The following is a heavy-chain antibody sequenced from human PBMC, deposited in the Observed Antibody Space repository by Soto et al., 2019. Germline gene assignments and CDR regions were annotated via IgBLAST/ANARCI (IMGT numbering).Heavy chain of an antibody. D-gene: IGHD4-4*01. V-gene: IGHV3-33*01. CDR2: IWYDGSNK. CDR3: ARDRTVTCFDY. Sequence: GGSLSLSCAASGFSFSSYGMHWVRQAPGKGLEWVAVIWYDGSNKYYADSVKGRFTISRDNSKNTLYLQMNSLRAEDTAVYYCARDRTVTCFDYWGQGTLVTVSS. CDR1: GFSFSSYG. J-gene: IGHJ4*02.